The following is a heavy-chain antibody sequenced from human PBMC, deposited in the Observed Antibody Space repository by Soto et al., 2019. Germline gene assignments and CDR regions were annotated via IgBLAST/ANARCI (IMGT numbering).Heavy chain of an antibody. D-gene: IGHD2-8*02. CDR2: INPYNGNT. CDR1: GFTFGDNL. Sequence: QVQLVQSGAEVRKPGASVNISCWASGFTFGDNLINWVRQAPGQSLEWMGWINPYNGNTKYSQTFQGRVNISSHSSASRAYVEVTDLTSDDTAVYYFARDILSVGPRANDAFDVWGKGTMVTVS. CDR3: ARDILSVGPRANDAFDV. J-gene: IGHJ3*01. V-gene: IGHV1-3*01.